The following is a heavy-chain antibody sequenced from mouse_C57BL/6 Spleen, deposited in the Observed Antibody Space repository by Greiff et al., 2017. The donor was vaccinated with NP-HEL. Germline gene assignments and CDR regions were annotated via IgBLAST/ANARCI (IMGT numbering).Heavy chain of an antibody. J-gene: IGHJ1*03. V-gene: IGHV1-69*01. Sequence: VQLQQPGAELVMPGASVKLSCKASGYTFTSYWMHWVKQRPGQGLEWIGEIDPSDSYTNYNQKFKGKSTLTVDKSSSTAYMQLSSLTSEDSAVYYCARARLRRYSDVWGTGTTVTVSS. CDR3: ARARLRRYSDV. CDR2: IDPSDSYT. D-gene: IGHD2-4*01. CDR1: GYTFTSYW.